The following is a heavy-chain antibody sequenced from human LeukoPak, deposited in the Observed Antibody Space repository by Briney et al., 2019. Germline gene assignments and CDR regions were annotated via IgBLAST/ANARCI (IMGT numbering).Heavy chain of an antibody. J-gene: IGHJ5*02. D-gene: IGHD6-19*01. Sequence: GGSLRLSCAASGFTVSSNYMSWVRQAPGKGLEWVSVIYSGGSTYYADSVKGRFTISRDNSKNTLYLQMNSLRAEDTAVYYCAKEDYTSGPNWFDPWGQGTMVTVSS. CDR3: AKEDYTSGPNWFDP. CDR2: IYSGGST. V-gene: IGHV3-66*01. CDR1: GFTVSSNY.